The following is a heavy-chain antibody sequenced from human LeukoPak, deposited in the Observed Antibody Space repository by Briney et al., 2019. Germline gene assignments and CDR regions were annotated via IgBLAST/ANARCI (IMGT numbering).Heavy chain of an antibody. D-gene: IGHD4-17*01. CDR3: VADCYGDCID. CDR1: GFIFSSSA. Sequence: SVKVSCKASGFIFSSSAVQWVRQARGQRLEWVGWIVVGSGNTNYAQNFQERVTITRDMSTSTAYMELSSLRSEDTAVYYCVADCYGDCIDWGQGTLVTVSS. J-gene: IGHJ4*02. V-gene: IGHV1-58*01. CDR2: IVVGSGNT.